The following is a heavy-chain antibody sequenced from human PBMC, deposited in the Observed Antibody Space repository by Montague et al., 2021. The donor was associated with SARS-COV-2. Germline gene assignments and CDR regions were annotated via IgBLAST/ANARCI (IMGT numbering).Heavy chain of an antibody. D-gene: IGHD3-16*01. J-gene: IGHJ6*03. CDR3: ARKGEYYDSSYYYYSLDV. CDR2: TYYSGST. Sequence: SETLSLTCTVSGGSISPYYWSWIRQSPGKGLECIGYTYYSGSTDYNPSLKSRVTISIDTSKNQFSLKLSSVTAADTAVYYCARKGEYYDSSYYYYSLDVWGQGTTVTVSS. CDR1: GGSISPYY. V-gene: IGHV4-59*12.